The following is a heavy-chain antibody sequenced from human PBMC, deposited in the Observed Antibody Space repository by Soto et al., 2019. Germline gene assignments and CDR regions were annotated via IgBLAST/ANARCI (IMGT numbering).Heavy chain of an antibody. CDR2: IYYTGTT. CDR3: AKDPSPQPTAVVTPGWFAP. Sequence: QVQLLESGPGLVAASQTLSLTCTVSGDSISSGGYYWSWIRQRPGTGLEWLGSIYYTGTTYYNPSLKSRLTISIDTDKIQFPLKLRSLTSADTAVDYCAKDPSPQPTAVVTPGWFAPWGQGILVIVSS. V-gene: IGHV4-31*03. CDR1: GDSISSGGYY. J-gene: IGHJ5*02. D-gene: IGHD2-21*02.